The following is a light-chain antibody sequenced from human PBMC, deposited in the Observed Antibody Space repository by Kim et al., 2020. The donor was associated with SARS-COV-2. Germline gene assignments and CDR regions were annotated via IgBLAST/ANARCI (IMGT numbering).Light chain of an antibody. CDR2: DAS. CDR3: HHRSTWPLT. J-gene: IGKJ4*01. CDR1: QSVSSY. V-gene: IGKV3-11*01. Sequence: EIVLTQSPATLSLSPGERATLSCRASQSVSSYLAWYQQKPGQAPRLLFYDASNRATGIPVRFSGSGSGTDFTLTISNLEPEDFAVYYCHHRSTWPLTFGGGTKVEI.